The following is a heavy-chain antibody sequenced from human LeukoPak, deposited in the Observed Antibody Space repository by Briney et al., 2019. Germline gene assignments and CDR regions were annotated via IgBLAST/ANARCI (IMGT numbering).Heavy chain of an antibody. Sequence: PSETLSLTCTVSGGSISSGDYYWSWIRQPPGKGLEWIGYIYYSGSTYYNPSLKSRVTISVDTSKNQFSLKLSSVTAADTAVYYCARTPPNWGSGYYFDYWGQGTLVTVSS. J-gene: IGHJ4*02. V-gene: IGHV4-30-4*01. CDR3: ARTPPNWGSGYYFDY. CDR2: IYYSGST. CDR1: GGSISSGDYY. D-gene: IGHD7-27*01.